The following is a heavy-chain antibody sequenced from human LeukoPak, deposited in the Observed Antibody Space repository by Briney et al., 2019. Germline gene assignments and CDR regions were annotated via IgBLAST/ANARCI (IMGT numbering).Heavy chain of an antibody. D-gene: IGHD3-9*01. CDR2: IHPNSGGT. V-gene: IGHV1-2*02. J-gene: IGHJ5*02. CDR3: ATHQSTTSYYSFNP. CDR1: GYTFTDYN. Sequence: VASVKVSCKASGYTFTDYNLHWVRQVPGQGLEWMGWIHPNSGGTAYAHRFQGGVTMTRDTSITTTYMELSSLRPDDTAMYYCATHQSTTSYYSFNPWGQGTLVTVSS.